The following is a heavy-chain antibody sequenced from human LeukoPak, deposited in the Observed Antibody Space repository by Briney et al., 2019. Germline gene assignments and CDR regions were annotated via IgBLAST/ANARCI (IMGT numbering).Heavy chain of an antibody. CDR3: ARDPRVYYDILTGYYNDPSGFDY. V-gene: IGHV4-39*07. Sequence: SSETLSLTCIVSGGSISSSSYYWGWIRQPPGKGLEWIGSIYYSGSTYYNPSLKSRVTISVDTSKNQFSLKLSSVTAADTAVYYCARDPRVYYDILTGYYNDPSGFDYWGQGTLVTVSS. J-gene: IGHJ4*02. CDR1: GGSISSSSYY. D-gene: IGHD3-9*01. CDR2: IYYSGST.